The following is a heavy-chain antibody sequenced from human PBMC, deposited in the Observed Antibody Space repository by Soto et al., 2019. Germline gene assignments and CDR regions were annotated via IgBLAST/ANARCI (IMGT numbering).Heavy chain of an antibody. J-gene: IGHJ4*02. D-gene: IGHD3-3*01. Sequence: QGRLVQSGAEVRKPGSSVKVSCKVTGGTSTRYAINWVRQAPGQGLGWMGGIVPKSGTSKYAQKFQGRVTITADTSTNIAYMELRSLRSEDTAVYYCNRGSEYDFWSGYLWGQGTLVSVAS. CDR2: IVPKSGTS. CDR3: NRGSEYDFWSGYL. CDR1: GGTSTRYA. V-gene: IGHV1-69*06.